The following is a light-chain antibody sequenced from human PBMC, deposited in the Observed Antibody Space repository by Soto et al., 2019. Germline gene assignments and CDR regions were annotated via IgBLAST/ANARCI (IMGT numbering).Light chain of an antibody. V-gene: IGLV2-14*01. CDR2: DVS. J-gene: IGLJ3*02. Sequence: QSALTQPASVSGSPGQSITISCTGTSSDVGSYNYVSWYQQDPDKVPKLMIYDVSSRPSGVSNRFSGSKSGNTASLTISGLQAEDEADYYCSSFTSIGTVVFGGGTKLTVL. CDR1: SSDVGSYNY. CDR3: SSFTSIGTVV.